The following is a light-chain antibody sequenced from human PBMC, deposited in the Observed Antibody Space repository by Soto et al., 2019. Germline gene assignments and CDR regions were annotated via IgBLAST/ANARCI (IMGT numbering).Light chain of an antibody. Sequence: QLVLTQSPSASASLGASVKLTCTLSSGHSSYAIAWHQQQPEKGPRYLMKLNSDGSHSNGDGIPDLFSGSSSRAERYLTISSRQSEDEADYYCQARGTGVVFGGGTKLTVL. CDR2: LNSDGSH. CDR1: SGHSSYA. V-gene: IGLV4-69*02. CDR3: QARGTGVV. J-gene: IGLJ2*01.